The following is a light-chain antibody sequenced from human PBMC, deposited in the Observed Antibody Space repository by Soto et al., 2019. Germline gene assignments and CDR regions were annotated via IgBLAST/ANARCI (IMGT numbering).Light chain of an antibody. CDR1: SSSIGSNT. J-gene: IGLJ2*01. V-gene: IGLV1-44*01. Sequence: QSVLTQPPSASGTPGQRVTISCSGSSSSIGSNTVNWYQQLPGTAPKLLIYGHNQRPSGVPDRFSGSKSGTSASLAISGLKSEDEGDYYCAAWDDSLKGRVFGGGTKLTVL. CDR2: GHN. CDR3: AAWDDSLKGRV.